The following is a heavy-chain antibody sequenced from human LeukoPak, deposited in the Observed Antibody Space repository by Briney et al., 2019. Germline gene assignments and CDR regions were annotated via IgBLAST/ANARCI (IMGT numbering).Heavy chain of an antibody. V-gene: IGHV5-51*01. CDR2: VSPGDSGT. CDR1: GYSFTTVW. Sequence: GESLKISCKASGYSFTTVWIVWVRQMRGKGLEWLGMVSPGDSGTRYNPSFQGQVTISADKSISTAYLQWSSLKASDTAMYYCARHGDRSKHRIKSPSFDYWGQGTLVTVSS. J-gene: IGHJ4*02. D-gene: IGHD2-21*01. CDR3: ARHGDRSKHRIKSPSFDY.